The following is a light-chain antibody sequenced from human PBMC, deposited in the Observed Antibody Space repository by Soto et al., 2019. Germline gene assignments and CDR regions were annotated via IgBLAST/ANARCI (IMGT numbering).Light chain of an antibody. Sequence: IQMTQSPSSLSASVGDRVTITCRAGQSISTNLNWYQQKPGKAPKLLIYAASSLQSGVPSRFSGSGSGTDFTLTISSLQPEDSATYYCQKSYSTPVTFGPGTKVDTK. J-gene: IGKJ3*01. CDR1: QSISTN. V-gene: IGKV1-39*01. CDR2: AAS. CDR3: QKSYSTPVT.